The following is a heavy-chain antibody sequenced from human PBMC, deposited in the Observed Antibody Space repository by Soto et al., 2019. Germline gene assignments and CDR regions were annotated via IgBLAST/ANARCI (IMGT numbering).Heavy chain of an antibody. V-gene: IGHV3-33*01. CDR2: IWYDGSNK. J-gene: IGHJ6*02. CDR3: AIDLPRITIFGVAPNPYGMDV. D-gene: IGHD3-3*01. CDR1: GFTFSSYG. Sequence: GGSLRLSCAASGFTFSSYGMHWVRQAPGKGLEWVAVIWYDGSNKYYADTVKGRFTISRDNSKNTLYLQMNSLRAEDTAVYYCAIDLPRITIFGVAPNPYGMDVWGQGTTVTVSS.